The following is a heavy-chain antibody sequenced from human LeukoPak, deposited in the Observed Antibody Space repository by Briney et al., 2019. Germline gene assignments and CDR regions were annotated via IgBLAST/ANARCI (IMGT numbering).Heavy chain of an antibody. Sequence: SETLSLTCTVSGGSISSSNTYWAWIRQSPGKGLEWIGSIYYGGSTSYNASLKSRVTILVEVSNNQFSLRLSSVTAADTAVYYCARRYYYNLGSFPFDFWGQGTLVTVSS. CDR2: IYYGGST. J-gene: IGHJ4*02. CDR1: GGSISSSNTY. D-gene: IGHD3-10*01. CDR3: ARRYYYNLGSFPFDF. V-gene: IGHV4-39*07.